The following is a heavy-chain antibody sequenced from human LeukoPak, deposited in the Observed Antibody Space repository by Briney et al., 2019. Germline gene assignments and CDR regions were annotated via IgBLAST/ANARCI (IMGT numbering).Heavy chain of an antibody. CDR3: AKNDGYYDFWSGYFGAFDI. CDR1: GFTFSSYE. CDR2: ISGSGGST. D-gene: IGHD3-3*01. V-gene: IGHV3-23*01. J-gene: IGHJ3*02. Sequence: PGGSLRLSCAASGFTFSSYEMNWVRQAPGKGLEWVSAISGSGGSTYYADSVKGRFTISRDNSKNTLYLQMNSLRAEDTAVYYCAKNDGYYDFWSGYFGAFDIWGQGTMVTVSS.